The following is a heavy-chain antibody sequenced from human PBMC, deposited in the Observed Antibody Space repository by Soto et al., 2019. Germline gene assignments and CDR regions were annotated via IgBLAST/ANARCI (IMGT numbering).Heavy chain of an antibody. V-gene: IGHV1-2*04. Sequence: GASVKVSCKASGYTFTGYYMHWVRQAPGQGLEWMGWINPNSGGTNYAQKFQGWVTMTRDTSISTAYMELSRLRSDDTAVYYCARDHYDSSGYIAFDIWGQGTMVTVS. CDR2: INPNSGGT. CDR1: GYTFTGYY. D-gene: IGHD3-22*01. CDR3: ARDHYDSSGYIAFDI. J-gene: IGHJ3*02.